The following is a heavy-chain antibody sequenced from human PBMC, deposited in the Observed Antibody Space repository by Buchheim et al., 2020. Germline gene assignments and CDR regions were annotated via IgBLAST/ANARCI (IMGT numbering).Heavy chain of an antibody. J-gene: IGHJ4*02. CDR3: AKGRLGYCSGGSCYLYYFDY. D-gene: IGHD2-15*01. V-gene: IGHV3-23*04. CDR2: ISGSGGST. Sequence: VQLVESGGGLVQPGGSLRLSCAASGFTFSSYAMSWVRQAPGKGLEWVSAISGSGGSTYYADSVKGRFTISRDNSKNTLYLQMNSLRAEDTAVYYCAKGRLGYCSGGSCYLYYFDYWGQGTL. CDR1: GFTFSSYA.